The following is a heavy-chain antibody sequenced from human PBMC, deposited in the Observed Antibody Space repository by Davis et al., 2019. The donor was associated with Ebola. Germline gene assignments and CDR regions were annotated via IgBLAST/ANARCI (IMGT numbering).Heavy chain of an antibody. D-gene: IGHD6-25*01. CDR2: ITYDGKDQ. J-gene: IGHJ4*02. CDR3: ARELAAGRHHFEN. CDR1: GFTFSAYG. V-gene: IGHV3-30*03. Sequence: GGSLRLSCAASGFTFSAYGMHWVRQAPGKGLEWVAFITYDGKDQYYKDSVKGRFTISRDNSMNTLDLQMNSLTTEDTAVYYCARELAAGRHHFENWGQGTLVTVSS.